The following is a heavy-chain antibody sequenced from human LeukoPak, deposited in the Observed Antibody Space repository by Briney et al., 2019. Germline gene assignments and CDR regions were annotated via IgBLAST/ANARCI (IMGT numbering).Heavy chain of an antibody. Sequence: PGGSLRLSCAASGFTFSSYEMNWVRQAPGKGPEWVSYISSGGGGIFYADSVKGRFTISRDNAKNSLHLQMNSLRAEDTAVYYCARDGASHPSIYYFDYWGQGTLVTVSS. CDR1: GFTFSSYE. D-gene: IGHD4-17*01. CDR2: ISSGGGGI. V-gene: IGHV3-48*03. CDR3: ARDGASHPSIYYFDY. J-gene: IGHJ4*02.